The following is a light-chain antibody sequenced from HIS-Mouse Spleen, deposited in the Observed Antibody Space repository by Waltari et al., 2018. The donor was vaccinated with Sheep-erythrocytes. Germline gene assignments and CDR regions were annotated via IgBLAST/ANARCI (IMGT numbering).Light chain of an antibody. V-gene: IGLV2-8*01. CDR3: SSYAGNNNLV. CDR1: SSHVGGYTY. CDR2: EVS. J-gene: IGLJ2*01. Sequence: QSALTQPPSASGSPGQSVTISCPGTSSHVGGYTYVSWYQQHPGKAPKLMIYEVSKRPSGVPDRFSGSKSGNTASLTVSGLQAEDEADYYCSSYAGNNNLVFGGGTKLTVL.